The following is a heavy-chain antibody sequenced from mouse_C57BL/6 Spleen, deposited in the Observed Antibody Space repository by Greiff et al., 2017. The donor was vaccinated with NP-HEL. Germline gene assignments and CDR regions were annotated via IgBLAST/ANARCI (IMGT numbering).Heavy chain of an antibody. CDR3: AREYFAY. V-gene: IGHV1-54*01. Sequence: QVQLQQSGAELVRPGTSVKVSCKASGYAFTNYLIEWVKQRPGQGLEWIGVINPGSGGTNYNEKFKGKATLTADKSSSTAYMQLSSLTSEDSAVYFCAREYFAYWGQGTLVTVSA. CDR1: GYAFTNYL. CDR2: INPGSGGT. D-gene: IGHD5-1*01. J-gene: IGHJ3*01.